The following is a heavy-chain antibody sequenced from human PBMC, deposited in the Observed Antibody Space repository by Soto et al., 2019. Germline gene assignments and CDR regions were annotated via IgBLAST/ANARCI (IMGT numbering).Heavy chain of an antibody. D-gene: IGHD6-19*01. J-gene: IGHJ4*02. CDR2: ISGPGADT. V-gene: IGHV3-23*01. Sequence: DVQLLESGGGLVQPGGSVRLSGAASGFTFSSYAMSWVRQAPGKGLEWFSAISGPGADTSYADSVRGRFTISSDTSKDTLFLQTHSLRADDTGVYDCGKERRGSGCSVWSYWGQGILGTVAS. CDR3: GKERRGSGCSVWSY. CDR1: GFTFSSYA.